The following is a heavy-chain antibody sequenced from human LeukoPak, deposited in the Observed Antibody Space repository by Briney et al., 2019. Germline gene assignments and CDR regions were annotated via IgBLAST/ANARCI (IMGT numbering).Heavy chain of an antibody. J-gene: IGHJ4*02. CDR2: ISGSGGST. CDR1: GFTFSSYA. D-gene: IGHD3-9*01. V-gene: IGHV3-23*01. Sequence: GGSLKLSCAASGFTFSSYAMSWVRQAPGKGLEWVSAISGSGGSTYYADSVKGRFTISRDNSKNTLYLQMNSLRAEDTAVYYCAKAVWDISTGFPRDWGQGTLVTVSS. CDR3: AKAVWDISTGFPRD.